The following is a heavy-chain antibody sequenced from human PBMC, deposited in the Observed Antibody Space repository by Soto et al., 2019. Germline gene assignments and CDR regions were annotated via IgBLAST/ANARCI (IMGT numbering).Heavy chain of an antibody. D-gene: IGHD6-25*01. J-gene: IGHJ6*02. CDR1: GYTFTSYY. CDR3: ERDITAARVTPV. CDR2: INPSGGST. Sequence: ASVKVSCKASGYTFTSYYMHWVRQAPGQGLEWMGIINPSGGSTSYAQKFQGRVTMTRDTSTSTVYMELSSLRSEDTAVYYCERDITAARVTPVWGQGTTVTVSS. V-gene: IGHV1-46*01.